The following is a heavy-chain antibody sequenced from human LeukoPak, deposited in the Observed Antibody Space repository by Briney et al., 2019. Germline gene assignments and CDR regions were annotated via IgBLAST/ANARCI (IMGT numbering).Heavy chain of an antibody. CDR1: GYTFTGYY. J-gene: IGHJ6*03. V-gene: IGHV1-2*02. Sequence: ASVKVSCKASGYTFTGYYMHWVRQAPGQGLEWMGWINPNSGGTNYAQKFQGRVTMTRDTSISTAYMELSRLRSDDTAVHYCARGSQYYYGSGSFPYYYYYMDVWGKGTTVTISS. D-gene: IGHD3-10*01. CDR3: ARGSQYYYGSGSFPYYYYYMDV. CDR2: INPNSGGT.